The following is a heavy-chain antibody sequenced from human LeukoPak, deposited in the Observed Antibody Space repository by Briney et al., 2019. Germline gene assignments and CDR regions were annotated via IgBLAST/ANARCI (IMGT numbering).Heavy chain of an antibody. V-gene: IGHV3-48*04. CDR2: ISSSDSTI. CDR1: GFTFSSYS. J-gene: IGHJ6*02. D-gene: IGHD3-10*01. CDR3: ARDQAEVLLWFGEFANYGMDV. Sequence: GGSLRLSCAASGFTFSSYSMNWVRQAPGKGLEWVSYISSSDSTIYYADSVKGRFTISRDNAKNSLYLQMNSLRAEDTAVYYCARDQAEVLLWFGEFANYGMDVWGQGTTVTVSS.